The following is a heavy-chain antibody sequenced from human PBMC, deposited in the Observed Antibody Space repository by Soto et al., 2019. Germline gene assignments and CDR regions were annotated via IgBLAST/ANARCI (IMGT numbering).Heavy chain of an antibody. J-gene: IGHJ4*02. D-gene: IGHD6-6*01. CDR1: GGSVSRNNAA. Sequence: SQTHSRTCAISGGSVSRNNAAWNWIRQSPSRGLEWLGRTYYRSKWSNVYAASVKSRISINPDTSKNQFSLQLSSVTPDDKAVYYCARGDTEYDYRGLGTLVTVSS. V-gene: IGHV6-1*01. CDR2: TYYRSKWSN. CDR3: ARGDTEYDY.